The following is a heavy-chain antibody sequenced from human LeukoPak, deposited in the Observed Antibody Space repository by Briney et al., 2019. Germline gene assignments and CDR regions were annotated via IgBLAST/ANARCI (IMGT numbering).Heavy chain of an antibody. D-gene: IGHD1-1*01. V-gene: IGHV3-23*01. CDR3: VKDPLASTTGKYYMDV. Sequence: QPGGSLRLSCVASGFSFSSYAMSWVRQTPERGLEWVSSVSVTGAPYNGDSAKGRFTTSRDSSKNTMYLQMNSLRAEDTAVYYCVKDPLASTTGKYYMDVWGKGTTVIVSS. CDR1: GFSFSSYA. J-gene: IGHJ6*03. CDR2: VSVTGAP.